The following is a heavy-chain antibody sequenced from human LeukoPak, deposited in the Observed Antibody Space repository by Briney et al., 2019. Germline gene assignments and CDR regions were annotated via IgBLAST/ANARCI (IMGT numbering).Heavy chain of an antibody. Sequence: GASVKVSCKVSGYTLTESSMHWVRQAPGKGLEWMGGFDPEDGETIYAQKFQGRVTMTEDTSTDTAYMELSSLRSEDTAVYYCATASHIAVAGFRLKGVFDYWGQGTLVTVSS. CDR2: FDPEDGET. J-gene: IGHJ4*02. V-gene: IGHV1-24*01. CDR1: GYTLTESS. CDR3: ATASHIAVAGFRLKGVFDY. D-gene: IGHD6-19*01.